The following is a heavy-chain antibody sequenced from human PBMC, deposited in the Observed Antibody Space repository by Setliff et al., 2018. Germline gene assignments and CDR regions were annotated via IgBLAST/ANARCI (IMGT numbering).Heavy chain of an antibody. Sequence: ASVKVSCKASGYRFSTYGISWVRQAPGQGLEWMAWVSDNNGNTNYAKSFQGRVTMNTDTSTSTAYMELGSLTSYDTAVYYCARDRKSSPEHYYFDYWGQGTLVTVSS. J-gene: IGHJ4*02. CDR3: ARDRKSSPEHYYFDY. CDR2: VSDNNGNT. CDR1: GYRFSTYG. V-gene: IGHV1-18*01.